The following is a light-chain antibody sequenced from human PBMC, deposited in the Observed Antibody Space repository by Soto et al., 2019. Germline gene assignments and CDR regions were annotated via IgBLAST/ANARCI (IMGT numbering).Light chain of an antibody. CDR3: QQSFSSSWT. CDR2: AAS. V-gene: IGKV1-39*01. Sequence: DIQMTQSPSSLSASIGDRVIITCRASQSIGNYLNWYQHKPGRAPKFLIYAASSLQSGVPSRFSGSGSGTDFTLTISSLQREDFGTYFFQQSFSSSWTFGQGTKVE. CDR1: QSIGNY. J-gene: IGKJ1*01.